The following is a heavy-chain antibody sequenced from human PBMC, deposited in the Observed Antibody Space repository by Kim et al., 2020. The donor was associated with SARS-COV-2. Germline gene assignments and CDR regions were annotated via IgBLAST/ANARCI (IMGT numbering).Heavy chain of an antibody. CDR2: IGTAGDT. CDR1: GFTFSSYD. V-gene: IGHV3-13*01. D-gene: IGHD6-13*01. Sequence: GGSLRLSCAASGFTFSSYDMHWVRQATGKGLEWVSAIGTAGDTYYPGSVKGRFTISRENAKNSLYLQMNSLRAGDTAVYYCARGYSSSWYWAFDIWAKGQWSPSLQ. CDR3: ARGYSSSWYWAFDI. J-gene: IGHJ3*02.